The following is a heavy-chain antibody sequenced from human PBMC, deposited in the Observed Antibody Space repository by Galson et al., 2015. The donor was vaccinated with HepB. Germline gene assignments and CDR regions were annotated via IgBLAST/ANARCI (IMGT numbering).Heavy chain of an antibody. V-gene: IGHV1-58*02. CDR3: AAGPSQPAVMFSFDL. J-gene: IGHJ4*02. CDR1: GFTFSTSS. CDR2: IVVGSGDT. Sequence: SVKVSCKASGFTFSTSSIQWVRQTRGQRLEWIAWIVVGSGDTHCAQKFQERVSITRDMSTATAYMELSSLKYEDTAIYYCAAGPSQPAVMFSFDLWGQGSLVTVSS. D-gene: IGHD2-2*01.